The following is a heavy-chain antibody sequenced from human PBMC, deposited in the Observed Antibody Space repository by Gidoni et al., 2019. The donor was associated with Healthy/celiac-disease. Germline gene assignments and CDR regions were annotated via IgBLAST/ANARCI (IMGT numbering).Heavy chain of an antibody. CDR1: GYTFTGHY. V-gene: IGHV1-2*02. Sequence: QVQPVQSGAEVKKPGASVKVSCKASGYTFTGHYMHWVRQAPGQGLEWMGWSKPNNGGTNYAQKFQGRVTMTRDTSISTAYMELSSLGSDDTAVYYCASFLYCGGDCYPTDLDAFGIWGQRTMVTVSS. D-gene: IGHD2-21*02. J-gene: IGHJ3*02. CDR3: ASFLYCGGDCYPTDLDAFGI. CDR2: SKPNNGGT.